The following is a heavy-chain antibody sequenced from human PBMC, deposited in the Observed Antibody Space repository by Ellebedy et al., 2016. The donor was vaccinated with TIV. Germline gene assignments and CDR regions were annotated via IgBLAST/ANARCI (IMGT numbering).Heavy chain of an antibody. CDR1: GFTFSSYG. CDR3: ARDREMATILELYYFDY. CDR2: ISYDGSNK. J-gene: IGHJ4*02. D-gene: IGHD5-24*01. Sequence: GESLKISCAASGFTFSSYGMHWVRQAPGKGLEWVAVISYDGSNKYYADSVKGRFTISRDNSKNTLYLQMNSLRAEDTAVYYCARDREMATILELYYFDYWGQGTLVTVSS. V-gene: IGHV3-30*19.